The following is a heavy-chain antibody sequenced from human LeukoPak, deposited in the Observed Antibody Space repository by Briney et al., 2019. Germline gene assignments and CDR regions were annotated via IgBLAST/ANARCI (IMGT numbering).Heavy chain of an antibody. V-gene: IGHV3-48*03. Sequence: GGSLRLSCAASGFTFSSYEMNWVRQAPGKGLEWVSYISGSGSMIYYADSVKGRFTISRDNAKNSLYLQVASLRGDDTATYYCAREGNDYYYDQWGQGTLVTVSP. CDR3: AREGNDYYYDQ. CDR2: ISGSGSMI. D-gene: IGHD3-16*01. CDR1: GFTFSSYE. J-gene: IGHJ4*02.